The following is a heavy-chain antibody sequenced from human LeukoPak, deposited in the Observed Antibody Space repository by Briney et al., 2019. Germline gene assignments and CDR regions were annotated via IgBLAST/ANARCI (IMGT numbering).Heavy chain of an antibody. D-gene: IGHD6-13*01. CDR3: ARQAVLEQQLVYYFDY. V-gene: IGHV4-39*01. J-gene: IGHJ4*02. CDR1: GGSISSSSYY. Sequence: SETLSLTCTVSGGSISSSSYYWGWIRQPPGKGLEWIGCIYYSGSTYYNPSLKSRVTISVDTSKNQFSLKLSSVTAADTAVYYCARQAVLEQQLVYYFDYWGQGTLFTVSS. CDR2: IYYSGST.